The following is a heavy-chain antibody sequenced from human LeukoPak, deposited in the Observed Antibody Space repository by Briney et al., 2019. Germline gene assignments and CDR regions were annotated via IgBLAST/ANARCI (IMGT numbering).Heavy chain of an antibody. V-gene: IGHV3-7*01. D-gene: IGHD3-10*01. CDR3: ARDLGHYGAGSYYNY. CDR2: IKQDGSEK. J-gene: IGHJ4*02. CDR1: GFTFSIYW. Sequence: GGSLGLSCATSGFTFSIYWMNWVRQAPGKGLEWVANIKQDGSEKYYVDSVKGRFTISRDNAKSSLYLQMNSLRAEDTAVYYCARDLGHYGAGSYYNYWGQGTLVTVSS.